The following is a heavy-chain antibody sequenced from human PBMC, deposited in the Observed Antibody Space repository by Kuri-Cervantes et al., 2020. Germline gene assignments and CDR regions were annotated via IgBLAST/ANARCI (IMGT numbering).Heavy chain of an antibody. CDR3: ARDKSFGTNTQLVVGGVLYYYYGMDV. J-gene: IGHJ6*02. CDR1: GFTFSSFS. D-gene: IGHD6-13*01. V-gene: IGHV3-48*04. Sequence: GESLKISCAASGFTFSSFSMNWVRRAPGKGLEWLSYIGSNSDSIYYADSVKGRFTISRDNAKNSLYLQMNSLRAEDTAVYYCARDKSFGTNTQLVVGGVLYYYYGMDVWGQGTTVTVSS. CDR2: IGSNSDSI.